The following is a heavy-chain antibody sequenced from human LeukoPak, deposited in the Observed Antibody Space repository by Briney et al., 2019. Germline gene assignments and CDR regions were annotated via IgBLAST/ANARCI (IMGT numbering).Heavy chain of an antibody. V-gene: IGHV4-4*07. CDR2: IYTSGST. D-gene: IGHD3-9*01. CDR1: GGPISSYY. J-gene: IGHJ3*02. CDR3: ARVAYYDILTGYYSDDAFDI. Sequence: PSETLSLTCTVSGGPISSYYWSWIRQPAGKGLEWIGRIYTSGSTNYNPSLKSRVTMSVDTSKNQFSLKLSSVTAADTAVYYCARVAYYDILTGYYSDDAFDIWGQGTMVTVSS.